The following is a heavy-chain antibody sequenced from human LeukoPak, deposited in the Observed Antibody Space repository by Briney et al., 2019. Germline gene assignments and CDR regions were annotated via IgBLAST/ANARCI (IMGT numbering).Heavy chain of an antibody. CDR3: ARLDSSGYFFDY. D-gene: IGHD3-22*01. J-gene: IGHJ4*02. V-gene: IGHV4-59*08. CDR2: IYYSGST. CDR1: GGSISSYY. Sequence: LETLSLTCTVSGGSISSYYWSWIRQPPGKGLEWIGYIYYSGSTNYNPSLKSRVTISVDTSKNQFSLKLSSVTAADTAVYYCARLDSSGYFFDYWGQGTLVTVSS.